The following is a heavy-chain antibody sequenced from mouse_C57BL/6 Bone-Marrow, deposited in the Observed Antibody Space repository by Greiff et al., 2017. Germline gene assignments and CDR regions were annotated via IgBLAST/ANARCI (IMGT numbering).Heavy chain of an antibody. Sequence: QVQPQQPGAELVKPGASVKLSCKASGYTFTSYWMQWVKQRPGQGLEWIGEIDPSDSYTNYNQKFKGKATLTVDTSSSTAYMQLSSLTSEDSAVYYCARERDYYGSSPYWYFDVWGTGTTVTVSS. CDR3: ARERDYYGSSPYWYFDV. CDR2: IDPSDSYT. D-gene: IGHD1-1*01. CDR1: GYTFTSYW. V-gene: IGHV1-50*01. J-gene: IGHJ1*03.